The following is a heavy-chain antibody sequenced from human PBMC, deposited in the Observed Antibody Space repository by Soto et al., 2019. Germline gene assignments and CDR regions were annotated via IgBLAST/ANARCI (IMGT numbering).Heavy chain of an antibody. CDR3: ARDLRPMTTVTTGAVGYYYYYGMDA. V-gene: IGHV1-2*04. Sequence: ASVKVSCKASGYTFTGYYMHWVRQAPGQGLEWMGWINPNSGGTNYAQKFQGWVTMNSDTSISTAYMELSRLRSDATAVYYCARDLRPMTTVTTGAVGYYYYYGMDAGGQGTTVTVSS. CDR2: INPNSGGT. J-gene: IGHJ6*02. D-gene: IGHD4-17*01. CDR1: GYTFTGYY.